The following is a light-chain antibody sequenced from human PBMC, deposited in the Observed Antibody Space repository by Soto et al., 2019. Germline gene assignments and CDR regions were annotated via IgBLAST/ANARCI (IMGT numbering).Light chain of an antibody. CDR2: GAS. J-gene: IGKJ1*01. V-gene: IGKV3-20*01. CDR3: QQYVTSPPGT. Sequence: IVLTQSPGTLSLSPGERATLSCRASQSVSSSYLAWYQQKPGQAPGLLIYGASSRATGIPDRFSGSGSGTDFTLTISRLEPGDFAVYYCQQYVTSPPGTFGQGTKVEIK. CDR1: QSVSSSY.